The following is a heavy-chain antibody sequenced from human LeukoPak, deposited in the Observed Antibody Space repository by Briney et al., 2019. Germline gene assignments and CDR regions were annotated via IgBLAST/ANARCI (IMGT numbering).Heavy chain of an antibody. CDR1: GGSISSGGYY. J-gene: IGHJ6*04. CDR3: ARDHAAIAPGLGMDV. V-gene: IGHV4-31*03. D-gene: IGHD2-2*01. CDR2: IYYSGST. Sequence: SQTLSLTCTVSGGSISSGGYYWSWIRQHPGKGLEWVGYIYYSGSTYYNPSLKSRVTISVDTSKNQFSLKLSSETAADTAAYYCARDHAAIAPGLGMDVWGKGTTVTVSS.